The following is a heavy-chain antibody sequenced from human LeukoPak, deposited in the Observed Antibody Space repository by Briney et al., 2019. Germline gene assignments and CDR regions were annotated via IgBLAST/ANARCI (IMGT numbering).Heavy chain of an antibody. D-gene: IGHD3-10*01. CDR1: GFTFSSYE. CDR2: ISSSSSYI. Sequence: GSLRLSCAASGFTFSSYEMNWVRQAPGKGLEWVSSISSSSSYIYYADSVKGRFTISRDNAKNSLYLQMNSLRAEDTAVYYCARGQHYYGSESYPEWGQGTLVTVSS. J-gene: IGHJ4*02. V-gene: IGHV3-21*01. CDR3: ARGQHYYGSESYPE.